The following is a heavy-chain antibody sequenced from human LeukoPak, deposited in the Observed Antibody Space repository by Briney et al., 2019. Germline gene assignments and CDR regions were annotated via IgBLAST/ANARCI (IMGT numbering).Heavy chain of an antibody. D-gene: IGHD6-19*01. J-gene: IGHJ4*02. CDR2: INPSGGRT. Sequence: ASVKVSCKASGYIFINYYIYWVRQAPGQGLEWRGVINPSGGRTAYAQNFQGRVTMTRDMSTSTVYLELGSLRSEDTAVYYCARGPYSSGWYGLDFWGQGTLVTVSS. V-gene: IGHV1-46*01. CDR3: ARGPYSSGWYGLDF. CDR1: GYIFINYY.